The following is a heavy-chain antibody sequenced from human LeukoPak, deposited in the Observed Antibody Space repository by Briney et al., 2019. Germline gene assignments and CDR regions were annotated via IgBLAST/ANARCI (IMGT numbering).Heavy chain of an antibody. CDR3: VRGGYSLDY. D-gene: IGHD2-15*01. CDR1: GGSISSYY. Sequence: PSETLSLTCTVSGGSISSYYWSWIRQPPGKGLEWIGYIYYSGSTNYNPSLKSRVTISVDTSKNQFSLKLSSVTAADTALYYCVRGGYSLDYWGQGALVTVSS. V-gene: IGHV4-59*01. J-gene: IGHJ4*02. CDR2: IYYSGST.